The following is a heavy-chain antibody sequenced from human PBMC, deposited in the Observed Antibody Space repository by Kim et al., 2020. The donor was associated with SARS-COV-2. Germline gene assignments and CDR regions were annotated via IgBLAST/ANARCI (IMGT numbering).Heavy chain of an antibody. CDR3: ARDAEPDTFGELFWWFDP. J-gene: IGHJ5*02. V-gene: IGHV3-11*01. D-gene: IGHD3-10*01. Sequence: GGSLRLSCAASGFTFSDYYMSWIRQAPGKGLEWVSYISSSGSTIYYADSVKGRFTISRDNAKNSLYLQMNSLRAEDTAVYYCARDAEPDTFGELFWWFDPWGQGTLVTVSS. CDR2: ISSSGSTI. CDR1: GFTFSDYY.